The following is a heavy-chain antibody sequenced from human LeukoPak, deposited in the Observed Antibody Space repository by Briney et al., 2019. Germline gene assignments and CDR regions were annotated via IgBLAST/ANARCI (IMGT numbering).Heavy chain of an antibody. D-gene: IGHD3-10*01. V-gene: IGHV3-74*01. J-gene: IGHJ4*02. Sequence: GGSLRLSCAASGFTFSNFWMHWVRQAPGKGLVWVSHVNRDGSSTTYAGSVKGRFTISRDNAKNTLYLQMNSLRAEDTAGYYWARAGGGFDYWGQGTLVTVSS. CDR1: GFTFSNFW. CDR3: ARAGGGFDY. CDR2: VNRDGSST.